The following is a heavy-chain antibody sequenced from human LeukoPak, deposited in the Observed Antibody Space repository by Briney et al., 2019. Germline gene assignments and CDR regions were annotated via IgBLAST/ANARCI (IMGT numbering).Heavy chain of an antibody. D-gene: IGHD4-17*01. J-gene: IGHJ5*02. CDR3: ARGVTSDYGDAGGVCP. CDR2: INHSGST. CDR1: GGSFSGYY. V-gene: IGHV4-34*01. Sequence: SETLSLTCAVYGGSFSGYYWSWIRQPPGKGLEWIGEINHSGSTNYNPSLKSRVTISVDTSKNQFSLKLSSVTAADTAVYYCARGVTSDYGDAGGVCPWGQGTPVTVSS.